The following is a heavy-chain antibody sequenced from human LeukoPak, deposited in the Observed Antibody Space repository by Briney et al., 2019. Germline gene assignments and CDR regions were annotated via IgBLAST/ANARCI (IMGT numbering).Heavy chain of an antibody. J-gene: IGHJ4*02. V-gene: IGHV3-23*01. CDR3: AETRGY. Sequence: GGSLRLSCATSGFTFIRYAMSWVRQPPGKGLEWVSAISDSGGSTYYADSVKGRFTISRDNSKNTLYLQMNSLRAEDTAVYYCAETRGYWGQGTLVTVSS. CDR2: ISDSGGST. CDR1: GFTFIRYA. D-gene: IGHD3-10*01.